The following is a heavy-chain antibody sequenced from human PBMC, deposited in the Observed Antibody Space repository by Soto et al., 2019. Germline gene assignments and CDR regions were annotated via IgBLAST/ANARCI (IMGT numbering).Heavy chain of an antibody. J-gene: IGHJ4*02. CDR2: IFYSGST. V-gene: IGHV4-59*08. D-gene: IGHD6-19*01. CDR3: ARFYGSDWNDFDY. Sequence: QVQLQESGPGLVKPSETLSLTCTVSGGSISSYYWSWIRQPPGKGLEWIGDIFYSGSTNYNPSLKSRVTISVDTSKNQFSLKVFSVTAADTAVYYCARFYGSDWNDFDYWGQGTLRTVSS. CDR1: GGSISSYY.